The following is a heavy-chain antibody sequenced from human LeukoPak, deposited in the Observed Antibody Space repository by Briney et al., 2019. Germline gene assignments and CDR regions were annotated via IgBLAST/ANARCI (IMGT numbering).Heavy chain of an antibody. CDR1: GFTFSDYY. CDR3: ARSEYTYGPDVVDY. J-gene: IGHJ4*02. D-gene: IGHD5-18*01. CDR2: ISSSGSII. V-gene: IGHV3-11*01. Sequence: GGSLRLSCAASGFTFSDYYITWIRQAPGKGLEWVSFISSSGSIIYYADSVKGRFTVSRDNAKNSLYLQMNSLRAEGTAVYYCARSEYTYGPDVVDYWGQGTLVTVSS.